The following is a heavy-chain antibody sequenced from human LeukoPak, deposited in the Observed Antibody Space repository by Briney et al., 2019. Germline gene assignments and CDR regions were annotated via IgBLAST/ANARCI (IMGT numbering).Heavy chain of an antibody. J-gene: IGHJ4*02. CDR1: GFTFSSYA. CDR3: AKGSSSGYYAYYYFDY. D-gene: IGHD3-22*01. CDR2: ISGSGGST. Sequence: GGSLRLSCAASGFTFSSYAMSWVRQAPGKGPEWVSAISGSGGSTYYADSVKGRFTISRDNSKNTLYLQMNSLRAEDTAVYYCAKGSSSGYYAYYYFDYWGQGTLVTVSS. V-gene: IGHV3-23*01.